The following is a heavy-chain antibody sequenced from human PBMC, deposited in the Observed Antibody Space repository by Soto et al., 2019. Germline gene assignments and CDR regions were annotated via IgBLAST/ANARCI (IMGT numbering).Heavy chain of an antibody. CDR3: ARDSVSHTLEYYYYYYGMDV. CDR1: GGSISSGDYY. Sequence: SETLSLTCTVSGGSISSGDYYWSWIRQPPGKGLEWIGYIYYSGSTYYNPSLKSRGTISVDTSKNQFSLKRSSVTAADTAVYYCARDSVSHTLEYYYYYYGMDVWGQGTTVTVSS. V-gene: IGHV4-30-4*01. J-gene: IGHJ6*02. D-gene: IGHD1-26*01. CDR2: IYYSGST.